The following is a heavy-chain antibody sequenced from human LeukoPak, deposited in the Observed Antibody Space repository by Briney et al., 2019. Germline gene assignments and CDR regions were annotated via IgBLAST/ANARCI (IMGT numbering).Heavy chain of an antibody. Sequence: QSGGSLRLSCAASGFTFDDYAMHWVRQAPGKGLEWVANIKQDGSESYYVDSVKGRFTMSRDNAKNSLYLQLNSLRAEDTAVYYCARLGEKADFDYWGQGTLVTVSS. V-gene: IGHV3-7*01. CDR2: IKQDGSES. CDR1: GFTFDDYA. J-gene: IGHJ4*02. CDR3: ARLGEKADFDY. D-gene: IGHD3-16*01.